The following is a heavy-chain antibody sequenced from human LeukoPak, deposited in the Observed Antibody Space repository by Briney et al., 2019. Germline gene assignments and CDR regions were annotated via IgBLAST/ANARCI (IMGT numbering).Heavy chain of an antibody. J-gene: IGHJ6*03. CDR1: GGSISSSNW. V-gene: IGHV4-4*02. CDR2: IYHSGST. CDR3: ARAHHYYGSGSFFYYYYMDV. D-gene: IGHD3-10*01. Sequence: SGTLSLTCAVSGGSISSSNWWSWVRQPPGKGLEWIGEIYHSGSTNYNPSLKSRVTISVDESKNQFSLKLSSVTAADTAVYYCARAHHYYGSGSFFYYYYMDVWGKGTTVTVSS.